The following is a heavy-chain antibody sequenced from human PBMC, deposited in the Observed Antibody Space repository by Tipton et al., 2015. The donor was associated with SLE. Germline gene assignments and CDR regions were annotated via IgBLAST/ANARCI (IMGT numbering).Heavy chain of an antibody. D-gene: IGHD4-23*01. CDR2: IYTSGTT. J-gene: IGHJ4*02. Sequence: TLSLTCTVSGGSVSSGSFYWNWIRQPAGKGLEWIGRIYTSGTTHYNPSLKSRVTISLDTSKNHFSLKLSSVTAADTAVYYCARHGNQDYWGQGTLVTVSS. V-gene: IGHV4-61*02. CDR3: ARHGNQDY. CDR1: GGSVSSGSFY.